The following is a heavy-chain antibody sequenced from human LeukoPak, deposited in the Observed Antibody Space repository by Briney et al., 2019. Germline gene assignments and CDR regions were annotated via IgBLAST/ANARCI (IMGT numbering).Heavy chain of an antibody. D-gene: IGHD6-6*01. V-gene: IGHV4-31*03. CDR1: GGSINSGGYY. CDR3: ARLYSSSPNWFDP. CDR2: IYYGGST. Sequence: NSSETLSLTCTVSGGSINSGGYYWSWIRQHPGKGLEWIGYIYYGGSTYYNPSLKSRVTISVDTSKNQFSLKLSSVTAADTAVYYCARLYSSSPNWFDPWGQGTLVTVSS. J-gene: IGHJ5*02.